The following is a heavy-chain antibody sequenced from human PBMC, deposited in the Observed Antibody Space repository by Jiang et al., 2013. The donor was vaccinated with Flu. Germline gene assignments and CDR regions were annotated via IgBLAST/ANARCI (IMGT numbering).Heavy chain of an antibody. CDR1: GFTFSSYA. Sequence: GLVQPGGSLRLSCAASGFTFSSYAMSWVRQAPGKGLEWVGRIKSKTDGGTTDYAAPVKGRFTISRDDSKNTLYLQMNSLKTEDTAVYYCTTEYCSGGSCYSPHDYWGQGTLVTVSS. V-gene: IGHV3-15*01. D-gene: IGHD2-15*01. CDR2: IKSKTDGGTT. J-gene: IGHJ4*02. CDR3: TTEYCSGGSCYSPHDY.